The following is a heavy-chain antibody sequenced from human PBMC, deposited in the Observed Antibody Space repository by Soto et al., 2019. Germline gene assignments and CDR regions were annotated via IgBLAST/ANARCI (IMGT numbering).Heavy chain of an antibody. CDR2: IYYSGST. CDR1: GRSISSVNYY. D-gene: IGHD6-13*01. CDR3: ARRYSSSFDY. V-gene: IGHV4-30-4*01. J-gene: IGHJ4*02. Sequence: PSETLSLTCTVSGRSISSVNYYWSWIRQPPGKGLEWIGYIYYSGSTNYNPSLKSRVTISVDTSKNQFSLKLSSVTAADTAVYYCARRYSSSFDYWGQGTLVTVSS.